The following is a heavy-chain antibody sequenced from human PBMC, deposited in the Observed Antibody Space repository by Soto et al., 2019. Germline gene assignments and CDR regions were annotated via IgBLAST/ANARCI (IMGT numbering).Heavy chain of an antibody. J-gene: IGHJ4*02. CDR3: AKAHHWGLMTTLFDY. CDR1: GFTFSSYA. CDR2: ISGSGGST. Sequence: LGGSLRLSCAASGFTFSSYAMSWVRQAPGKGLEWVSAISGSGGSTYYADSVKGRFTISRDNSKNTLYLQMNSLRAEDTAVYYCAKAHHWGLMTTLFDYWGQGTLVTVSS. V-gene: IGHV3-23*01. D-gene: IGHD3-16*01.